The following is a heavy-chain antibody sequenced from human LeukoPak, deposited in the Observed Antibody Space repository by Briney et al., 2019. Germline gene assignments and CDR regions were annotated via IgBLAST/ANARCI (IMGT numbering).Heavy chain of an antibody. Sequence: PSETLSLTCTVSGGSISSYYWSWIRQPPGKGLEWIGYIYYSGSTNYNPSLKSRVTISVDTSKNQFSLKLSSVTAADTAVYYCARVPYSSKGTFDIWGQGTMVTVSS. CDR1: GGSISSYY. D-gene: IGHD6-13*01. CDR2: IYYSGST. J-gene: IGHJ3*02. V-gene: IGHV4-59*12. CDR3: ARVPYSSKGTFDI.